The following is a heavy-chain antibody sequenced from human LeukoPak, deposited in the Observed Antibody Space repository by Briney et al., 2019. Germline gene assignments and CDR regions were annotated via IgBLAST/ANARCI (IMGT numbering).Heavy chain of an antibody. CDR2: IYYSGST. CDR3: ARRTAAAFFDY. J-gene: IGHJ4*02. Sequence: SETLSLTCTVSGGSISSYYWSWIRQPPGKGLERIGYIYYSGSTNYNPSLKSRVTISVDTSKNQFSLKLSSVTAADTAVYYCARRTAAAFFDYWGQGTLVTVSS. V-gene: IGHV4-59*08. D-gene: IGHD6-13*01. CDR1: GGSISSYY.